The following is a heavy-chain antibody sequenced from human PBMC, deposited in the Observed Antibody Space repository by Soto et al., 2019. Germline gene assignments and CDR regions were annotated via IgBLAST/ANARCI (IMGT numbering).Heavy chain of an antibody. J-gene: IGHJ6*02. CDR1: GFTFSSYS. CDR3: ARFLGGHAYGMDV. D-gene: IGHD3-16*01. CDR2: ISSSSTI. V-gene: IGHV3-48*02. Sequence: GGSLRLSCAASGFTFSSYSMNWVRQAPGKGLEWVSYISSSSTIYYADSVKGRFTISRDNAKNSLYLQMNSLRDEDTAVYYCARFLGGHAYGMDVWGQGTTVSVSS.